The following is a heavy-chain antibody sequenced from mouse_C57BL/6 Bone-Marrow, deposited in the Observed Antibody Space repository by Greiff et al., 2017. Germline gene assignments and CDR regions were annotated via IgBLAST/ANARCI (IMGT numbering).Heavy chain of an antibody. CDR3: ARGGDYGGRGGDY. Sequence: VQLQQSVAELVRPGASVKLSCTASGFNIKNTYMHWVKQRPEQCLEWIGRIDPANGNTKYAPKFPGKATITADTSSNTAYLQLSSLTSEDTAIYYCARGGDYGGRGGDYWGQGTTLTVSA. D-gene: IGHD1-1*01. CDR2: IDPANGNT. J-gene: IGHJ2*01. V-gene: IGHV14-3*01. CDR1: GFNIKNTY.